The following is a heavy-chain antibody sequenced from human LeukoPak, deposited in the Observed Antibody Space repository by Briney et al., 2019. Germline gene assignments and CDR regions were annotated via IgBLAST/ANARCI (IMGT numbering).Heavy chain of an antibody. CDR2: ISGSSSTI. Sequence: GRSLRLSCAASGFTFSSYSMNWVRQAPRKGLEWVSYISGSSSTILYADSVKGRFTISRDNAKNSLYVQMNRLRAEDTAVYYCARVMEQSHFYHYIDVWGRGTTVAVSS. CDR3: ARVMEQSHFYHYIDV. V-gene: IGHV3-48*04. J-gene: IGHJ6*03. CDR1: GFTFSSYS. D-gene: IGHD6-19*01.